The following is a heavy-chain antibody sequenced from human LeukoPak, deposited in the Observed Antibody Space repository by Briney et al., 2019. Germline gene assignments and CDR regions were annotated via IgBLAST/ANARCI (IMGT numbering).Heavy chain of an antibody. CDR2: VNHSGST. D-gene: IGHD2-2*01. J-gene: IGHJ3*02. CDR1: GESFSGHY. V-gene: IGHV4-34*01. CDR3: ARPRPGVVPAADDAFDI. Sequence: SETLSLTCAVYGESFSGHYWSWIRQAPGKGLEWIGEVNHSGSTNYNPSLKSRVTISADTSKNQFSLKLSSVTAADTAVYYCARPRPGVVPAADDAFDIWGQGTMVTVSS.